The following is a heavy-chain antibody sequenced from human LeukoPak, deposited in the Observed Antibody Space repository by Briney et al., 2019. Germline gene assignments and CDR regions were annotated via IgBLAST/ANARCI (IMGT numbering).Heavy chain of an antibody. Sequence: GASVKVSCKASGGTFSSYAISWVRQAPGQGLEWMGGIIPIFGTANYAQKFQGRVTITADESTSTAYMELSSLRSEDTAVYYCASRFHYDFWSGYYLTPIFDYWGQGTLVTVSS. CDR3: ASRFHYDFWSGYYLTPIFDY. J-gene: IGHJ4*02. CDR2: IIPIFGTA. V-gene: IGHV1-69*13. CDR1: GGTFSSYA. D-gene: IGHD3-3*01.